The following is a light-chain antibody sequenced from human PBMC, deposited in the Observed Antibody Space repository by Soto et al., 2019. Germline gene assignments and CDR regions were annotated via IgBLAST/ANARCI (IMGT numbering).Light chain of an antibody. CDR2: DVS. J-gene: IGLJ1*01. V-gene: IGLV2-14*03. Sequence: QSALTQAASVSGSPGQSINISCTGTSSDVGGYNYVSWYQQHPGKAPKLMIYDVSNRPSGVSNRFSGSKSGNTASLTISGLQAEDEADYYCSLYTNSSLHVFGTGTKVTVL. CDR1: SSDVGGYNY. CDR3: SLYTNSSLHV.